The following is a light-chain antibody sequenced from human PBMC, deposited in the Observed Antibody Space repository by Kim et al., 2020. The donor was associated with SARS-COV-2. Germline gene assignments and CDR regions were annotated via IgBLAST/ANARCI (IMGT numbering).Light chain of an antibody. CDR3: QQYNNWPRGT. V-gene: IGKV3-15*01. CDR2: SAS. J-gene: IGKJ2*02. Sequence: VSPGERATLSCRASQNINTNLAWYQQKPGQAPRLLIYSASTRATGIPARFSGSGSGTDFSLTISSLQSEDFAVYYCQQYNNWPRGTFGLGTKLEI. CDR1: QNINTN.